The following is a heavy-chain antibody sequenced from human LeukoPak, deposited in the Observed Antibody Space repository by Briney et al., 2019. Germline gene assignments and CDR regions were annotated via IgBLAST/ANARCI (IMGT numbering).Heavy chain of an antibody. CDR1: GFSVSDNY. D-gene: IGHD2-15*01. V-gene: IGHV3-53*01. J-gene: IGHJ4*02. CDR2: ISGDGGE. CDR3: ARDGGRSSCAH. Sequence: GGSLRLSCAASGFSVSDNYMSWVRQIPGRGLEWVSDISGDGGEFYTDSARGRFIISRDNYKNTLYLEMNSLRAEDTAVYYCARDGGRSSCAHWGQGTPVTVSS.